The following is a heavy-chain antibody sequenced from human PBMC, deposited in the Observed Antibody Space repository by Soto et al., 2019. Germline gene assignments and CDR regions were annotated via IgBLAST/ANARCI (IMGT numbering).Heavy chain of an antibody. D-gene: IGHD1-1*01. CDR2: IYWDDDK. J-gene: IGHJ4*02. V-gene: IGHV2-5*02. CDR1: GFSLSTSGVG. CDR3: ATPGNGGNPPY. Sequence: QITLKESGPTLVKPTQTLTLTCTFSGFSLSTSGVGVGWIRQPPGKALEWLALIYWDDDKRYSPSLKSRLTITKDTSKNHVVLTMTNMDPVDTATYYCATPGNGGNPPYWGEGTLVTVSS.